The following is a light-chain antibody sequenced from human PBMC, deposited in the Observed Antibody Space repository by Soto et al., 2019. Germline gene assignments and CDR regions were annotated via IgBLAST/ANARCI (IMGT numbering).Light chain of an antibody. CDR3: QQYGSSPRT. J-gene: IGKJ1*01. V-gene: IGKV3-20*01. CDR2: STS. CDR1: QSVSSN. Sequence: EIVLTQTPGTLSLSPGERATLSCMASQSVSSNLAWYQQKPGQPPRLLIYSTSGRATGIPDRFSGSGSGTDFTLTISSLEPEDSAVYYCQQYGSSPRTFGQGTKVDI.